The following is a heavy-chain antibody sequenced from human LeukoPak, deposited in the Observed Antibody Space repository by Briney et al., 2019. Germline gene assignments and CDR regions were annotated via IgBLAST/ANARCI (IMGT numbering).Heavy chain of an antibody. V-gene: IGHV4-39*07. D-gene: IGHD3-10*01. Sequence: SETLSLTCTVSGGSISSSSYFRGWIRQPPGKGLEWIGSIYYSGSTYYNPSLKSRVTISVDTSKNQFSLKLSSVTAADTAVYYCARDPEFWGQGTLVTVSS. CDR2: IYYSGST. CDR1: GGSISSSSYF. CDR3: ARDPEF. J-gene: IGHJ4*02.